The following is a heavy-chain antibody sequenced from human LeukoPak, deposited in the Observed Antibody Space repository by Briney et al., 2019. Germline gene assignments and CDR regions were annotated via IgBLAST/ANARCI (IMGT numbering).Heavy chain of an antibody. J-gene: IGHJ4*02. CDR1: GASISSGYY. Sequence: SETLSLTCTVSGASISSGYYWGWIRQPPGKGLEWIGSIYNTGSTFYNPSLKSRVTISVDTSKNQFSLQLRSATAADTAVYYCAKGSDPFRWFGEFNVKLPRPIRHYYFDSWGQGTLVTVSS. D-gene: IGHD3-10*01. CDR2: IYNTGST. CDR3: AKGSDPFRWFGEFNVKLPRPIRHYYFDS. V-gene: IGHV4-38-2*02.